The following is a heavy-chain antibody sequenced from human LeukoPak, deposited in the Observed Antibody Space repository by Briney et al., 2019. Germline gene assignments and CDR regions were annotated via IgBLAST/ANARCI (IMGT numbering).Heavy chain of an antibody. CDR3: AGDSGSYSGYYYYYYMDV. D-gene: IGHD1-26*01. CDR1: GYSISSGYY. CDR2: IYHSGST. J-gene: IGHJ6*03. V-gene: IGHV4-38-2*02. Sequence: KPSETLSLTCTVSGYSISSGYYWGWIRQPPGKGLEWIRSIYHSGSTYYNPSLKSRVTISVDTSKNQFSLKLSSVTAADTAVYYCAGDSGSYSGYYYYYYMDVWGKGTTVTVSS.